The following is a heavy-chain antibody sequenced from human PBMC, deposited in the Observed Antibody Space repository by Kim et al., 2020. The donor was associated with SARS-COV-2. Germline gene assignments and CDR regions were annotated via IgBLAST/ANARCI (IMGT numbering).Heavy chain of an antibody. V-gene: IGHV1-3*01. J-gene: IGHJ4*02. CDR3: AREAVAGSFDH. CDR1: GYSFTTVA. Sequence: ASVKVSCKASGYSFTTVALYWWRRAPGQGLEWMGWINGGNGNTRYSQKFQASVSITRDTSATTAYLDLSGLRSEDTAGYYCAREAVAGSFDHWGQGTLVTVSS. CDR2: INGGNGNT. D-gene: IGHD6-19*01.